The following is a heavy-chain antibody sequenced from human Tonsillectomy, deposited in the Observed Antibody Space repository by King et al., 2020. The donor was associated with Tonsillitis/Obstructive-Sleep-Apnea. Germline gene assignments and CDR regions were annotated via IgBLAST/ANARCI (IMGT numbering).Heavy chain of an antibody. Sequence: EVQLVESGGGLVQPGGSLRLSCAASGFTFSSYAMSWVRQAPGKGLEWVSAISGSGGSTYYADSVKGRFTISRDNSKNTLYLQMNSLRAEDTAVYYCATDGDSSGYYIYCYGMDVWGQGTTVTVSS. CDR3: ATDGDSSGYYIYCYGMDV. V-gene: IGHV3-23*04. CDR2: ISGSGGST. J-gene: IGHJ6*02. D-gene: IGHD3-22*01. CDR1: GFTFSSYA.